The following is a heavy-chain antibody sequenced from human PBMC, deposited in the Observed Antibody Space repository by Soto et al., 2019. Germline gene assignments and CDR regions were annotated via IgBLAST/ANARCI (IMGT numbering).Heavy chain of an antibody. J-gene: IGHJ6*02. Sequence: GGSLRLSCAASGVTCISYAMSWVRQATGKGLEWASAISGSGGSTYYADSVKGRFTISRDNSKNTLYLQMNSLRAEDTAVYYCAKDTTGYRTPYGMDVWGQGTTVTVSS. CDR2: ISGSGGST. CDR3: AKDTTGYRTPYGMDV. CDR1: GVTCISYA. D-gene: IGHD3-9*01. V-gene: IGHV3-23*01.